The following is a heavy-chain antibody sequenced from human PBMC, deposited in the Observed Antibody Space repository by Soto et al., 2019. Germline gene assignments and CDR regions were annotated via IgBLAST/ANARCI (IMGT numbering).Heavy chain of an antibody. V-gene: IGHV1-69*01. Sequence: QVQLVQSGADVKKPGSSVKVSCKTSGGSFGSSAISWVRQAPAQGLEWMGEIIPVFDKANYAQNFQDRLTITADESTGTVFMQLSSLRSDDTAVYFCARLRRDWRDAFDLWGQGTFVTVSS. J-gene: IGHJ3*01. CDR2: IIPVFDKA. CDR1: GGSFGSSA. CDR3: ARLRRDWRDAFDL. D-gene: IGHD2-21*01.